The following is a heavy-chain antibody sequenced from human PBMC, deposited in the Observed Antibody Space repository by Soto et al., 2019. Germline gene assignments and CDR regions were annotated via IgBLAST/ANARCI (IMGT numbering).Heavy chain of an antibody. CDR3: AKNGQPPYYYYGLDV. Sequence: ASVKVSWKASGYTFTSYGISWVRQAPGQGLEWMGWISGYNGDTNYAQKFQGRVSMTIDTSTTTAYMELRSLTSDDTAVYYCAKNGQPPYYYYGLDVWG. D-gene: IGHD2-8*01. V-gene: IGHV1-18*01. CDR1: GYTFTSYG. CDR2: ISGYNGDT. J-gene: IGHJ6*02.